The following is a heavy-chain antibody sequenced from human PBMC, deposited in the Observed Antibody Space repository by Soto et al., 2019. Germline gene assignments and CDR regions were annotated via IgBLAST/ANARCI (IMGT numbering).Heavy chain of an antibody. CDR3: ARLRELRFLEWPQYYFDY. CDR1: GGSFSGYH. CDR2: INHSGST. D-gene: IGHD3-3*01. Sequence: SETLSLTCAVYGGSFSGYHWSWIRQPPGKGLEWIGEINHSGSTNYNPSLKSRVTISVDTSKNQFSLKASDTAMYYCARLRELRFLEWPQYYFDYWGQGTLVTVSS. V-gene: IGHV4-34*01. J-gene: IGHJ4*02.